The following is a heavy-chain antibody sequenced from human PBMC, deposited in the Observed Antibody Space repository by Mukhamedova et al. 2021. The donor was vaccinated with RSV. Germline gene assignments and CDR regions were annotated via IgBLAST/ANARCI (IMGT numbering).Heavy chain of an antibody. D-gene: IGHD6-13*01. V-gene: IGHV3-7*03. CDR2: IKQDGSEK. Sequence: GKGLEWVANIKQDGSEKYYVDSVKGRSTISRDNAKNSLYLQMNSLRAEDTAGYYCAREAAAGIGYFDYWGQGTLVTVSS. J-gene: IGHJ4*02. CDR3: AREAAAGIGYFDY.